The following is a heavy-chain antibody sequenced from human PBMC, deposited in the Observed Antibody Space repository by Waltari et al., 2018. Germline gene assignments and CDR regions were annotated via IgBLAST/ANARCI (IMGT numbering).Heavy chain of an antibody. CDR3: ARSLVAATDYYYYYMDV. CDR2: IYYSGST. J-gene: IGHJ6*03. Sequence: QVQLQESGSRLVKPSETLSLTCTVAGGSISSYYGSWIRQPPGKGMEWIGYIYYSGSTNYNPSLTSRVTISVDTSKNQFSLKLSSVTAADTAVYYCARSLVAATDYYYYYMDVWGKGTTVTVSS. D-gene: IGHD2-15*01. V-gene: IGHV4-59*01. CDR1: GGSISSYY.